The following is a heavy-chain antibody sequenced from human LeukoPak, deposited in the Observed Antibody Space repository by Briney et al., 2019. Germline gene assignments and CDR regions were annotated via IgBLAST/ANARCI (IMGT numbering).Heavy chain of an antibody. CDR3: VRDIVVAGTAFDI. Sequence: SETLSLTCAGSGGSISSNNWWRRGRPRPGKGLEGVGEIYRNGGPNYNSSLKSRVTISLDKSRNQLSLKLSSVTAADTAVYYCVRDIVVAGTAFDIWGQGTMVTVSS. CDR1: GGSISSNNW. CDR2: IYRNGGP. D-gene: IGHD6-19*01. J-gene: IGHJ3*02. V-gene: IGHV4/OR15-8*01.